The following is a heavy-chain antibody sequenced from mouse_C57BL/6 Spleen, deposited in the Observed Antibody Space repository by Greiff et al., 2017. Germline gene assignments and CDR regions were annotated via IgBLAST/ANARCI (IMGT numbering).Heavy chain of an antibody. CDR3: ARNYGSSYVRYFDY. Sequence: QVQLQQPGAELVRPGTSVKLSCKASGYTFTSYWMHWVKQRPGQGLEWIGVIDPSASYTNYNQKFKGKATLTVDTSSSTAYMQLSSLTSEDSAVYYCARNYGSSYVRYFDYWGQGTTLTVSS. J-gene: IGHJ2*01. D-gene: IGHD1-1*01. CDR1: GYTFTSYW. CDR2: IDPSASYT. V-gene: IGHV1-59*01.